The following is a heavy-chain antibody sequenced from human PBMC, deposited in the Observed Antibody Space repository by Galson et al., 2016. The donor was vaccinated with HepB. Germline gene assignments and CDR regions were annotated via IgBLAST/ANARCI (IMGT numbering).Heavy chain of an antibody. Sequence: SLRLSCAASGLTLGSYAMSWVRQAPGKGLKWVSTISRSGDSTYYADSVKSRFTISRDSSKNQLYLQMNSLRAEDTAIYYCPKNLFTFYYDVSSPHWGQGTLVTVSS. CDR2: ISRSGDST. J-gene: IGHJ4*02. V-gene: IGHV3-23*01. CDR3: PKNLFTFYYDVSSPH. CDR1: GLTLGSYA. D-gene: IGHD3-22*01.